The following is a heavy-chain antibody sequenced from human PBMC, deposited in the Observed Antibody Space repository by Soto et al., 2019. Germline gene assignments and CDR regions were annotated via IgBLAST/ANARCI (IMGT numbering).Heavy chain of an antibody. CDR3: ARALGEKLELAY. CDR2: INPNSGGT. V-gene: IGHV1-2*02. J-gene: IGHJ4*02. Sequence: QVQLVQSGAEVKKPGASVKVSCKASGYTFTGYYMHWVRQAPGQGLEWMGWINPNSGGTKYAQKFQGRVTMTRDTSNSTAYMGLSRLRSEDTAVYYCARALGEKLELAYWGQGTLVTVSS. D-gene: IGHD1-1*01. CDR1: GYTFTGYY.